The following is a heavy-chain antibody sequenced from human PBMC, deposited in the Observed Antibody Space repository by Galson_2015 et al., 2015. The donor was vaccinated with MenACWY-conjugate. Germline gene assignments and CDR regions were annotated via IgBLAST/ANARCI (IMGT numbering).Heavy chain of an antibody. Sequence: CAISGDSVSSHSAAWNWIRQSPSRGLEWLGRTYYRSKWYNDYAVSVKSRITINPDTSKNQFSLQLNSVTPEDTAVYYCAREGPVRQPNYYYYYRDVWGKGTTVPVSS. CDR3: AREGPVRQPNYYYYYRDV. CDR1: GDSVSSHSAA. CDR2: TYYRSKWYN. D-gene: IGHD5-18*01. V-gene: IGHV6-1*01. J-gene: IGHJ6*03.